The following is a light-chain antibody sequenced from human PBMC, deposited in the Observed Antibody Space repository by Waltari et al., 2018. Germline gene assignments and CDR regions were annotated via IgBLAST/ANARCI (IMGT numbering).Light chain of an antibody. J-gene: IGLJ1*01. CDR3: QSHDSGLSGYV. Sequence: QSVLTQPPSVSGAPGQRVSISCTGSSSNIGSGYDVQWYQQLPGTAPKLLIYGTSNRPSGVPDRFSGSKSGTSASLAITGLQAEDEADYYCQSHDSGLSGYVFGTGTKVTVL. CDR2: GTS. V-gene: IGLV1-40*01. CDR1: SSNIGSGYD.